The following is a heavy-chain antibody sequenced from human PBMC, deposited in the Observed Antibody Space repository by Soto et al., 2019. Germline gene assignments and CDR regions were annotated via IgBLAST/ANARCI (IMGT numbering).Heavy chain of an antibody. CDR3: AREDVYYGSGSYYCLDY. CDR1: GFTFSSYA. D-gene: IGHD3-10*01. J-gene: IGHJ4*02. CDR2: ISYDGSNK. V-gene: IGHV3-30-3*01. Sequence: PGGSLRLSCAASGFTFSSYAMHWVRQAPGKGLEWVAVISYDGSNKYYADSVKGRFTISRDNSKNTLYLQMNSLRAEDTTVYYCAREDVYYGSGSYYCLDYWGQGTLVTVSS.